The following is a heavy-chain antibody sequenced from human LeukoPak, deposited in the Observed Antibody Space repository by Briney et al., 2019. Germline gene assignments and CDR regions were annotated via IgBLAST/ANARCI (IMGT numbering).Heavy chain of an antibody. CDR2: IYSGGST. D-gene: IGHD3-10*01. CDR1: GFTFSGST. Sequence: GGSLRLSCAASGFTFSGSTIYWVRQAPGKGLEWVSVIYSGGSTYYADSVKGRFTISRDNSKNTLYLQMNSLRAEDTAVYYCARVWLGEISGHYFDYWGQGTLVTVSS. CDR3: ARVWLGEISGHYFDY. J-gene: IGHJ4*02. V-gene: IGHV3-66*01.